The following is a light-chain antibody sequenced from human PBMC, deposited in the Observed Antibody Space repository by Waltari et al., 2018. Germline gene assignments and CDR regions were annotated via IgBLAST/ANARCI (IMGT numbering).Light chain of an antibody. CDR3: HVWDANTVM. Sequence: SSVLTQAPSVSVAPAQPATVPCAGANIGSRSVHWYQQKPGRAPVLVVYLDSDRPSGIPERFSGSKSGNAATLTISRVEAGDEADYYCHVWDANTVMFGGGTKLTVL. CDR2: LDS. CDR1: NIGSRS. V-gene: IGLV3-21*02. J-gene: IGLJ3*02.